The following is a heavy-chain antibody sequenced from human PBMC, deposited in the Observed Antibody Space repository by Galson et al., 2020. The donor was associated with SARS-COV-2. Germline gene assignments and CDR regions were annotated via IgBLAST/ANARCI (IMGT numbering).Heavy chain of an antibody. Sequence: SVKVSCKTSGGTFSAYAIGWVRQAPGQGLEWMGEILPMFGKTTYAQKFQGRVTFTADTSTSTAYMELNSLRSDDTAVYYCARDWISINDSGMDVWGQGTTVTVSS. V-gene: IGHV1-69*06. D-gene: IGHD3-22*01. J-gene: IGHJ6*02. CDR1: GGTFSAYA. CDR2: ILPMFGKT. CDR3: ARDWISINDSGMDV.